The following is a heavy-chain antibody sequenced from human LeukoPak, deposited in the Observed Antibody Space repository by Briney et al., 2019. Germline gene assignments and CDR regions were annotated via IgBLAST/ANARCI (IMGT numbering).Heavy chain of an antibody. V-gene: IGHV1-2*02. Sequence: PGRSLRLSCTASGYTFTGYYMHWVRQAPGQGLEWMGWINPNSGGTNYAQKFQGRVTMTRNTSISTAYMELSSLRSEDTAVYYCARGLRRGYSGYDTFDYWGQGTLVTVSS. CDR3: ARGLRRGYSGYDTFDY. CDR1: GYTFTGYY. D-gene: IGHD5-12*01. CDR2: INPNSGGT. J-gene: IGHJ4*02.